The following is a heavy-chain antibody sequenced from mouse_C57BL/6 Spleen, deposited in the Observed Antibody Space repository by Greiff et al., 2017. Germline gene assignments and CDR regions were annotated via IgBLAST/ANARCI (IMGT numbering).Heavy chain of an antibody. CDR1: GFNIKDDY. V-gene: IGHV14-4*01. Sequence: VHVKQSGAELVRPGASVKLSCTASGFNIKDDYMHWVKQRPEQGLEWIGWMDPENGVTEYASKFQGKATITADTSSNTAYLQLSSLTSEDTAVYYCTKMSDYDPFAYWGQGTLVTVSA. CDR2: MDPENGVT. J-gene: IGHJ3*01. CDR3: TKMSDYDPFAY. D-gene: IGHD2-4*01.